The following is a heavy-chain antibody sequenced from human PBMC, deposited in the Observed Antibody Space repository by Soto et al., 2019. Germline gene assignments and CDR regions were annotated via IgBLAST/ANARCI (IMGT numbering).Heavy chain of an antibody. CDR1: GYTFSSYY. D-gene: IGHD6-19*01. CDR2: INPSGGST. J-gene: IGHJ4*02. Sequence: ASVKVSCKASGYTFSSYYMHWVLQAPGQGLEWMGVINPSGGSTNYAQKLQGRVTMTRDTSTTTVYMELSSLTSEDTAVYYCARASVSGRRFDYWGQGTLVTVSS. V-gene: IGHV1-46*03. CDR3: ARASVSGRRFDY.